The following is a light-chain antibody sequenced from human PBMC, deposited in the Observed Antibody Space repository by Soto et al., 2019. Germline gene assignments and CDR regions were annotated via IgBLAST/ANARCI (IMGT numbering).Light chain of an antibody. V-gene: IGLV2-14*01. CDR3: SSYTLL. Sequence: QSVLTQPASVSGSPGQSITISCTGTSSDVGGYNYVSWYQQRPGKAPKLMIYDVSNRPSGVSNRFSGSKSGNTASLTISGLQAEDEADYYCSSYTLLFGTGTKVTVL. J-gene: IGLJ1*01. CDR1: SSDVGGYNY. CDR2: DVS.